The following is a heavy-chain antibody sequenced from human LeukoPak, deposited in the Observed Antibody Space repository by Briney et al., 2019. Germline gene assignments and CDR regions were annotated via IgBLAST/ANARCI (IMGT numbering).Heavy chain of an antibody. CDR3: ARGPRDTAMTDYFDY. CDR2: ISYSGST. D-gene: IGHD5-18*01. V-gene: IGHV4-59*01. J-gene: IGHJ4*02. Sequence: SETLSLTCTVSGGSISSYYWSWIRQPPGKGLEWIGYISYSGSTNYNPSLKSRVTISVDTSKNQFSLKLSSVTAADTAVYYCARGPRDTAMTDYFDYWGQGTLVTVSS. CDR1: GGSISSYY.